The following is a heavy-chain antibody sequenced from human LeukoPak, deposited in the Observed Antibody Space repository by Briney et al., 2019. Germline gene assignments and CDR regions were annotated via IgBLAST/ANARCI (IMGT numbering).Heavy chain of an antibody. J-gene: IGHJ4*02. CDR3: ARASFQRWLQLGGD. V-gene: IGHV3-7*01. CDR1: RFTFSDYW. D-gene: IGHD5-24*01. Sequence: GGSLRLSCAASRFTFSDYWMGWVRQVPGRGLEWVANVKPDGTEKYYVDSVKGRFTISGDNAKNSLYLQMNSLRDEDTAVYYCARASFQRWLQLGGDWGQGTLVTVSS. CDR2: VKPDGTEK.